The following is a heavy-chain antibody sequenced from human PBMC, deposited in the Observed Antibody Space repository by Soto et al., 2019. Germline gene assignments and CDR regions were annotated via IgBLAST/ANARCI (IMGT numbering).Heavy chain of an antibody. J-gene: IGHJ6*02. CDR3: ARDIVVVVAATGNYYYGMDV. D-gene: IGHD2-15*01. V-gene: IGHV1-18*01. Sequence: QVQLVQSGAEVKKPGASVKVSCKASGYTFTSYGISWVRQAPGQGRERMGWISAYNGNTNYAQKLQGRVTMTTDTSTSTAYMELRSLRSDDTAVYYCARDIVVVVAATGNYYYGMDVWGQGTTVTVSS. CDR2: ISAYNGNT. CDR1: GYTFTSYG.